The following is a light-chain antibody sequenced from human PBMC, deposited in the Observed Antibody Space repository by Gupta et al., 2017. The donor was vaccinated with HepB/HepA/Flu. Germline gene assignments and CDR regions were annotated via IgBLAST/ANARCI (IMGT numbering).Light chain of an antibody. CDR3: QQDDNSPCN. J-gene: IGKJ2*02. CDR1: QSGLYSSNNKNY. CDR2: WAS. V-gene: IGKV4-1*01. Sequence: DIVMTQSPDSLAVSLGERATINCKSSQSGLYSSNNKNYLAWYQQKPGQPPKLLFYWASTRESGVPDRFSGRGSGTDFTLTISSLQAEDVAVYYCQQDDNSPCNFGQGTKMEIK.